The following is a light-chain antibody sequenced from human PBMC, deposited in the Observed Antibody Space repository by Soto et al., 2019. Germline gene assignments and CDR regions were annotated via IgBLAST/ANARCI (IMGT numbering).Light chain of an antibody. V-gene: IGLV2-11*01. CDR3: CSYAGRYTFV. Sequence: QSALTQPRSVSGSPRQSVTISCTGTSSDVGAYNYVSWYQQHPGKAPKLMVYDVSKWPSGVPDRFSGSKSGNTASLTISGLQAEDEADYYCCSYAGRYTFVFGTGTKVTVL. J-gene: IGLJ1*01. CDR2: DVS. CDR1: SSDVGAYNY.